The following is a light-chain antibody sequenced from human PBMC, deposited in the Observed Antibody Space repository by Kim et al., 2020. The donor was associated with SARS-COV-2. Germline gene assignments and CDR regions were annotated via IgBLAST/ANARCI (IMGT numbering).Light chain of an antibody. Sequence: SYELTQPLSVSVSPGQTARITCSGDALPKQYAYWYQQKPGQAPVLVIYKDSERPSGIPERFSGSSSGTTVTLTISGVQAEDEADYYCQSADSSGWVFGGGTQLTVL. V-gene: IGLV3-25*03. CDR1: ALPKQY. CDR2: KDS. J-gene: IGLJ3*02. CDR3: QSADSSGWV.